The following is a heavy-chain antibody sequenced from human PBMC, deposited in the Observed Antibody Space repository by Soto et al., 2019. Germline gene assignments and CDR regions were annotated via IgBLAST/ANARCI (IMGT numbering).Heavy chain of an antibody. J-gene: IGHJ4*02. CDR1: GFTFSSYL. D-gene: IGHD6-6*01. Sequence: EVQRVESGGGLVQPGGSLRLSCAASGFTFSSYLMHWARQAPGKGLVWVARIGPAGTYTGVADSVKGRFTISRDNAKNTVHLQMNSLSVEDTAVYYCVTDLLYPTSSGSNYWGQGTLVTVSS. V-gene: IGHV3-74*01. CDR3: VTDLLYPTSSGSNY. CDR2: IGPAGTYT.